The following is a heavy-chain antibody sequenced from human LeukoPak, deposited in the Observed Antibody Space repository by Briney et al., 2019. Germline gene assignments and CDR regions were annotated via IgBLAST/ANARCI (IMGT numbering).Heavy chain of an antibody. Sequence: APVKVSCKASGGTFSSYAISWVRQAPGQGLEWMGGIIPIFGTANYAQKFQGRVTITADESTSTAYMELSSLRSEDTAVYYCARDLEVAADYWGQGTLVTVSS. V-gene: IGHV1-69*13. J-gene: IGHJ4*02. D-gene: IGHD6-19*01. CDR2: IIPIFGTA. CDR3: ARDLEVAADY. CDR1: GGTFSSYA.